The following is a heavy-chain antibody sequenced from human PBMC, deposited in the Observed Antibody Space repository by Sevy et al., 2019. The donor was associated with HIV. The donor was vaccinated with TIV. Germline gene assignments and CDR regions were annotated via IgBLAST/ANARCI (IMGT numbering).Heavy chain of an antibody. CDR2: FDPEDGKT. CDR1: GHTLSEFA. J-gene: IGHJ4*02. D-gene: IGHD3-22*01. V-gene: IGHV1-24*01. CDR3: ATTKDYYDSSGYPFDY. Sequence: ASVKVSCKVSGHTLSEFAMHWVRLAPGKGLEWMGTFDPEDGKTLHAQKFQGRVTMTEDTSTDTAYMEANNLRSEDTAVYYCATTKDYYDSSGYPFDYWGQGTLVTVSS.